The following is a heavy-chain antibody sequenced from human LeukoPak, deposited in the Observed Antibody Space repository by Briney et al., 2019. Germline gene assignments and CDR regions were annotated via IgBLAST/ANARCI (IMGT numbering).Heavy chain of an antibody. CDR1: GGSISSGGYY. V-gene: IGHV4-30-2*01. CDR3: ARGRGDSSSSRTYYYYYMDV. J-gene: IGHJ6*03. D-gene: IGHD6-6*01. Sequence: SETLSLTCTVSGGSISSGGYYWSWIRQPPGKGLEWIGYIYHSGSTYYNPSLKSRVTISVDRSKNQFSLKLSSVTAADTAAYYCARGRGDSSSSRTYYYYYMDVWGQGTTVTVSS. CDR2: IYHSGST.